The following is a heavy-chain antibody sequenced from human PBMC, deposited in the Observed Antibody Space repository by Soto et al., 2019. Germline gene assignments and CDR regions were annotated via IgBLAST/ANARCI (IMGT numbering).Heavy chain of an antibody. J-gene: IGHJ6*02. CDR1: GFTFSNYG. V-gene: IGHV3-33*01. Sequence: QVQLVESGGGVVQPGRSLRLSCAASGFTFSNYGMHWVRQAPGKGLEWVAVILNDGSNRYHADSVKDRFTISRDNSKNTMYLKMNSLRAEDTAVYYCARDDEYSGNGMDVWGQGTTVTVS. D-gene: IGHD3-10*01. CDR3: ARDDEYSGNGMDV. CDR2: ILNDGSNR.